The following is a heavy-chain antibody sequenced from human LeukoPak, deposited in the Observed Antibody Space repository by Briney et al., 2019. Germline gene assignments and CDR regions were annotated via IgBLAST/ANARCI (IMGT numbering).Heavy chain of an antibody. CDR3: AREVSSGWYGRPFDP. CDR1: GGSFSGYY. V-gene: IGHV4-34*01. J-gene: IGHJ5*02. Sequence: PSETLSLTCAVYGGSFSGYYWSWIRQPPGKGLEWIGEINHSGSTNYNPSLKSRVTISVDTSKNQFSLQLNSVTPEDTAVYYCAREVSSGWYGRPFDPWGQGTLVTVSS. CDR2: INHSGST. D-gene: IGHD6-19*01.